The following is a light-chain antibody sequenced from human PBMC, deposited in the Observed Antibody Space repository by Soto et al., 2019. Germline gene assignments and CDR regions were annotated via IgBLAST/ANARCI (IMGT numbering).Light chain of an antibody. CDR3: QQFSSYPLT. Sequence: EFVFTQSPGTLSLSPGEKDTLSCGASQTVRNNYLAWYQQKPGQAPRLLIYDASSRATGIPDRFSGGGSGTDFTLTISRLEPEDFAVYYCQQFSSYPLTFGGGTKVDIK. CDR2: DAS. V-gene: IGKV3-20*01. CDR1: QTVRNNY. J-gene: IGKJ4*01.